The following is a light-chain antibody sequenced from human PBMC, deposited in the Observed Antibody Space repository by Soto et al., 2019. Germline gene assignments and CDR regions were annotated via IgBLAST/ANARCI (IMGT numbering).Light chain of an antibody. CDR1: QSVSSSY. Sequence: DIVLTQSPGTLSLSPGERATLSCRASQSVSSSYLAWYQQKPGQAPRILIYGASSRATGIPDRFSVSGSGTDFTLTISRLEPEDFAVYYCQQYGSSPRTFGQGTKVDIK. V-gene: IGKV3-20*01. CDR3: QQYGSSPRT. J-gene: IGKJ1*01. CDR2: GAS.